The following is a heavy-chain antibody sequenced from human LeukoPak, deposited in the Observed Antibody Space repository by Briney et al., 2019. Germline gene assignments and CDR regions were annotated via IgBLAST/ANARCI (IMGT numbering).Heavy chain of an antibody. V-gene: IGHV1-2*02. CDR3: ARVKLPCYYYYGLDV. D-gene: IGHD4-17*01. Sequence: ASVKVSCKASGYTFTGYYIHWVRQAPGQGLEWMGWINPNSGGTNYAQKFQGRVTMTRDTSITTAYMELSSLRSDDTAVYYCARVKLPCYYYYGLDVWGQGTTVTVSS. CDR2: INPNSGGT. CDR1: GYTFTGYY. J-gene: IGHJ6*02.